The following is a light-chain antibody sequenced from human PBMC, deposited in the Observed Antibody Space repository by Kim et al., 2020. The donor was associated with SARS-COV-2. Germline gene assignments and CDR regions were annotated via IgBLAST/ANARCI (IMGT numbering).Light chain of an antibody. CDR1: QSVSRNT. V-gene: IGKV3-20*01. J-gene: IGKJ1*01. CDR3: QQYGNSPWT. CDR2: GAS. Sequence: SPWGGPTLSCRASQSVSRNTLAWHRQKPGQAPRLLIYGASSGATGIPDRFSGSGSGTDFTLTISRLEPEDFAVYSCQQYGNSPWTFGEGTKVDIK.